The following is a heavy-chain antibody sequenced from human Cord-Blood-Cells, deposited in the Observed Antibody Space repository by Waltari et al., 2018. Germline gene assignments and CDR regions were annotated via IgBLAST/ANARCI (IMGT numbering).Heavy chain of an antibody. CDR3: ARSVVPAAKIDY. J-gene: IGHJ4*02. CDR1: GGSISSYY. V-gene: IGHV4-59*01. Sequence: QVQLQESGPGLVKPSETLSLTCTVSGGSISSYYWSWIRQPPGKGLESIGYIYYSGSTNYIPPIMRRVTRSVDTAKNQFSLKLSSVTAADTAVYYCARSVVPAAKIDYWGQGTLVTVSS. CDR2: IYYSGST. D-gene: IGHD2-2*01.